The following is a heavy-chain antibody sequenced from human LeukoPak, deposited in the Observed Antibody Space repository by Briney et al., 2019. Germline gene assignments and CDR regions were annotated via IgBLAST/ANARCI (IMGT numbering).Heavy chain of an antibody. Sequence: GGSLRLSCAASGFTFSNFWMSWVRQAPGKGLECVAKIKDDGSDKYYVDSVKGRFTISRDNAKNSLYLQMNSLRAEDTAVYYCAELGCRGGSCYSYYFDLWGRGTLVTVSS. CDR1: GFTFSNFW. CDR3: AELGCRGGSCYSYYFDL. D-gene: IGHD2-15*01. CDR2: IKDDGSDK. V-gene: IGHV3-7*01. J-gene: IGHJ2*01.